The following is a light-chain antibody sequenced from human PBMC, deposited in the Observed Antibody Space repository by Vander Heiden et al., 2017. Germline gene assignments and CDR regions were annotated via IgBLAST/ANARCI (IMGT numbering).Light chain of an antibody. CDR1: NIGSNS. V-gene: IGLV3-21*02. CDR3: QLCDHSSDQLCVV. Sequence: SYVLTHPPSVSVAPGQTARITCGGNNIGSNSVHWYQQKPGHAPVLVVVVYSDRPSGIPERFSGSNSGNTDTLTTRTAEDGDEPDEDCQLCDHSSDQLCVVFGGGTKLTVL. J-gene: IGLJ2*01. CDR2: VYS.